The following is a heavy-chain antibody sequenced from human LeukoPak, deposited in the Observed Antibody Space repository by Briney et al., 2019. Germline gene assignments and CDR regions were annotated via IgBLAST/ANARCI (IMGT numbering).Heavy chain of an antibody. CDR3: ARSIIVVVAAGALDI. J-gene: IGHJ3*02. CDR1: GDSISSYY. V-gene: IGHV4-59*08. Sequence: SETLSLTCTVSGDSISSYYWSWIRQPPGKGLEWIGYIYHSGNTNSNPSLKSRVTISVDTTKNQFSLKLSSVTAAHTAVYYCARSIIVVVAAGALDIWGQGTMVTVSS. D-gene: IGHD2-21*02. CDR2: IYHSGNT.